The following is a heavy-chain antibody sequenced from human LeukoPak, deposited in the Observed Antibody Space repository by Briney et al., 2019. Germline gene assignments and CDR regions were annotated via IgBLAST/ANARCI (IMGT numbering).Heavy chain of an antibody. CDR1: GFTFSSYA. CDR2: ISGSGGST. CDR3: AKDGSEGLLWFGELLWGAFDI. Sequence: PGGSLRLSCAASGFTFSSYAMSWVRQAPGKGLEWVSAISGSGGSTYYADSVKGRFTISRDNSKNTVYLQMNSLRAEDTAVYYCAKDGSEGLLWFGELLWGAFDIWGQGTMVTVSS. J-gene: IGHJ3*02. D-gene: IGHD3-10*01. V-gene: IGHV3-23*01.